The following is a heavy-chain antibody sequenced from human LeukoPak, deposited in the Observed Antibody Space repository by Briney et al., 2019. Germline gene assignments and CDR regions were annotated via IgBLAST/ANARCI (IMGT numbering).Heavy chain of an antibody. CDR3: ARDLWGYSYGPSDN. CDR2: IYYSGST. CDR1: GGSISSSSYY. V-gene: IGHV4-39*07. D-gene: IGHD5-18*01. J-gene: IGHJ4*02. Sequence: PSETLSLTCTVSGGSISSSSYYWGWIRQPPGKGLEWIGSIYYSGSTYYNPSLKSRVTISVDTSKNQFSLKLSSVTAADTAVYYCARDLWGYSYGPSDNWGQGTLVTVSS.